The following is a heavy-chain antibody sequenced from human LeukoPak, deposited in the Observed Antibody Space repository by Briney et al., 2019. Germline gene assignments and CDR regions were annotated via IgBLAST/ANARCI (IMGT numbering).Heavy chain of an antibody. CDR2: TTSSSTYI. J-gene: IGHJ3*02. V-gene: IGHV3-21*01. CDR3: ARVRAGYSYGYGAFDI. Sequence: GGSLRLSCAASGFTFSSYSMDWVRRAPGKGLEWVSSTTSSSTYIYYADSVRGRFTISRDNAKNSLYLQMNSLRAEDTAVYYCARVRAGYSYGYGAFDIWGQGTMVTVS. D-gene: IGHD5-18*01. CDR1: GFTFSSYS.